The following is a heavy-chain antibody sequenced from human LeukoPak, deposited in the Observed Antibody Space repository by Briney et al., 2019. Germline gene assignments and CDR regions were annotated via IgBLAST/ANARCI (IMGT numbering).Heavy chain of an antibody. D-gene: IGHD3-10*01. CDR2: ISAYNGNT. CDR3: ARDYRGSGDG. CDR1: GYTFTSYG. Sequence: ASVKVSCKASGYTFTSYGISWVRQAPGQGLEWMGWISAYNGNTNYAQKLQGRVTMTRDTSTSTVYMELSSLRSEDTAVYYCARDYRGSGDGWGQGTLVTVSS. J-gene: IGHJ4*02. V-gene: IGHV1-18*01.